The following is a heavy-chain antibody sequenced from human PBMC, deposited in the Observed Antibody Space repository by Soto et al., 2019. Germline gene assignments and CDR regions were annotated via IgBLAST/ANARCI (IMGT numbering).Heavy chain of an antibody. V-gene: IGHV5-10-1*01. J-gene: IGHJ6*02. D-gene: IGHD3-22*01. CDR3: ARHASITMIVVVPDAYYYYGMDV. Sequence: GESLKISCKGSGYSFTSYWISWVRQMPGKGLEWMGRIDPSDSYTNYSPSFQGHVTISADKSISTAYLQWSSLKASDTAMYYCARHASITMIVVVPDAYYYYGMDVWGQGTTVTVS. CDR1: GYSFTSYW. CDR2: IDPSDSYT.